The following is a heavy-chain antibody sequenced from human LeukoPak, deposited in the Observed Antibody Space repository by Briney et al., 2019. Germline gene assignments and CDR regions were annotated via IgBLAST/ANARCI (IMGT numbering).Heavy chain of an antibody. CDR2: IYYSGST. Sequence: SETLSVTCTVSGASISSYYWSWIRQPPGKGLEWIGYIYYSGSTKYNPSLKSRVTISVDTSKSQFSLKVSSVTAEDTAVYYCASGPYPAAGTDHQFDYWGQGTLVTVSS. V-gene: IGHV4-59*01. J-gene: IGHJ4*02. CDR3: ASGPYPAAGTDHQFDY. CDR1: GASISSYY. D-gene: IGHD6-13*01.